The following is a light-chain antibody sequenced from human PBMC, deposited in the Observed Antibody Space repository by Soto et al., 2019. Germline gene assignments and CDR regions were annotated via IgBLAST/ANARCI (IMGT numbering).Light chain of an antibody. J-gene: IGKJ2*01. CDR1: QSVNNNL. CDR3: QHYDGSPRT. CDR2: GVF. V-gene: IGKV3-20*01. Sequence: ETVLTQSPGTVSLSPGERATLSCRTSQSVNNNLLAWYQQRPGQAPRLLIHGVFNRATGIPDRFSGSGSGTDFTLTISGLEPEDSAVYYCQHYDGSPRTFCQGTKLEI.